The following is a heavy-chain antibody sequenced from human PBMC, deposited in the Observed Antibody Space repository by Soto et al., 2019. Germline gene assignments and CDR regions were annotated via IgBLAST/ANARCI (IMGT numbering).Heavy chain of an antibody. Sequence: ASVKVSCKASGGTFSSYAISWVRQAPGQGLEWMGGIIPIFGTANYAQKFQGRVTITADESTSTAYMELSSLRSEDTAVYYCARLITMVRGVIKPYYYHGMDVWGQGTTVTVSS. CDR2: IIPIFGTA. V-gene: IGHV1-69*13. D-gene: IGHD3-10*01. CDR1: GGTFSSYA. J-gene: IGHJ6*02. CDR3: ARLITMVRGVIKPYYYHGMDV.